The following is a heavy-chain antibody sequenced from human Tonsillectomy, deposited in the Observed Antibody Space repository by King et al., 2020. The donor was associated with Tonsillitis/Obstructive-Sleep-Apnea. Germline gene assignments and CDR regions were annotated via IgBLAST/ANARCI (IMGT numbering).Heavy chain of an antibody. CDR1: GGSISSYY. Sequence: QLQESGPGLVKPSETLSLTCTVSGGSISSYYWSWIRQPPGNGLECIGYIYYSGSTNYNPSLKSRVTISVDTSKNQFSLKLSSVTAADTAVYYCAREGAEMNAFDIWGPGALVTVSS. CDR2: IYYSGST. V-gene: IGHV4-59*01. D-gene: IGHD3-16*01. CDR3: AREGAEMNAFDI. J-gene: IGHJ3*02.